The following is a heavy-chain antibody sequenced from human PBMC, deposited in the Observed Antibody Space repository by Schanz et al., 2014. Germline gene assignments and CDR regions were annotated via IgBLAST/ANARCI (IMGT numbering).Heavy chain of an antibody. J-gene: IGHJ6*02. D-gene: IGHD1-26*01. CDR1: GFNFSSHW. CDR2: IRQDVRAK. V-gene: IGHV3-7*01. Sequence: LAESGGSLVRPGGSLRLSCAASGFNFSSHWMTWVRQAPGRGLEWVANIRQDVRAKYYVDSVKGRFTISRDNIASSLFLQMNSLRAEDSAVYYCARGLIVGDGQHFYFSYGLDVWGQGTTVTVSS. CDR3: ARGLIVGDGQHFYFSYGLDV.